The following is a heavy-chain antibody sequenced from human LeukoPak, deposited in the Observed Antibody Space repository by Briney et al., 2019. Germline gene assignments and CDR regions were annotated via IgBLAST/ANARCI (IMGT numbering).Heavy chain of an antibody. Sequence: PGGSLRLSCAASGFSFSSSYWMHWVRQAPGKGLEWVANIKYDGSEKFYVDSVKGRFTISRDNAKNSLYLQMNSLRAEDTAMYYCARDHQVSSRWLDPWGQGTLVTVSS. D-gene: IGHD6-19*01. CDR2: IKYDGSEK. J-gene: IGHJ5*02. CDR3: ARDHQVSSRWLDP. V-gene: IGHV3-7*01. CDR1: GFSFSSSYW.